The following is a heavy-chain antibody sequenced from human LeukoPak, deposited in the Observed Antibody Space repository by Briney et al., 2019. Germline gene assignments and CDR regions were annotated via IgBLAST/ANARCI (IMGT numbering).Heavy chain of an antibody. J-gene: IGHJ4*02. CDR1: GFTFSSYA. V-gene: IGHV3-23*01. CDR2: ISGSGGST. Sequence: GGSLRLSCAASGFTFSSYAMSWVRQAPGKGLEWVSAISGSGGSTYYADSVKGRFTISRDISKNTLYLQMNSLRAEDTAVYYCAKVGTVAGYYFDYWGQGTLVTVSS. CDR3: AKVGTVAGYYFDY. D-gene: IGHD6-19*01.